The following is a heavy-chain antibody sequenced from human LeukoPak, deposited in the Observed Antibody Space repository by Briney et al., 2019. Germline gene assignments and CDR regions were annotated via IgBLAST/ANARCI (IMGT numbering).Heavy chain of an antibody. CDR2: VYPLDSRI. J-gene: IGHJ3*01. Sequence: GESLKISCEASGYIFTTYWIGWVRQMPGKGLEWMGTVYPLDSRIKYSPSFQGQVTISVDKSINTAYLQWSSLKASDTAIYYCARHTALAVAGHDAFDVWGQGTLVTVSS. CDR1: GYIFTTYW. CDR3: ARHTALAVAGHDAFDV. V-gene: IGHV5-51*01. D-gene: IGHD6-19*01.